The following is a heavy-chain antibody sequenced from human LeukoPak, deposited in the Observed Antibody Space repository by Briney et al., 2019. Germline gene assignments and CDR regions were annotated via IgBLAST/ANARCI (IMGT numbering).Heavy chain of an antibody. CDR1: GGTFSSYT. J-gene: IGHJ5*02. CDR2: INPNSGGT. CDR3: ARESDTAMVTYWFDP. Sequence: ASVTVSCKASGGTFSSYTISWVRQAPGQGLEWMGWINPNSGGTNYAQKFQGRVTMTRDTSISTAYMELSRLRSDDTAVYYCARESDTAMVTYWFDPWGQGTLVTVSS. D-gene: IGHD5-18*01. V-gene: IGHV1-2*02.